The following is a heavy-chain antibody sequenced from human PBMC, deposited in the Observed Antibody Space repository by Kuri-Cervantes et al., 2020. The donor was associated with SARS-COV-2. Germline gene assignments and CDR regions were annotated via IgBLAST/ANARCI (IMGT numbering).Heavy chain of an antibody. D-gene: IGHD3-3*01. Sequence: SCDVSGGVIIGDGYSWSWIRQPPGKGLEWIGYIYHTGTPYYNPSLRGRVTISVDTSKNQFSLKLSSVTAADTAVYYCARGVTIFGEDVWGQGTTVTVSS. V-gene: IGHV4-30-2*01. J-gene: IGHJ6*02. CDR2: IYHTGTP. CDR1: GGVIIGDGYS. CDR3: ARGVTIFGEDV.